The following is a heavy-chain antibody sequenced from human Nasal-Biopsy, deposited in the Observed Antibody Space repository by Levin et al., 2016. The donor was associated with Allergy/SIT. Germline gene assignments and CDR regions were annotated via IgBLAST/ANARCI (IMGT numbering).Heavy chain of an antibody. V-gene: IGHV3-30*18. D-gene: IGHD2-15*01. CDR1: GFTFSTYG. CDR3: AKEKGGWFRYFDS. J-gene: IGHJ4*02. Sequence: GGSLRLSCEASGFTFSTYGMHWVRQAPGKGLEWVAVISFDGSANYYADSVKGRFTISRDNSKNTLYLQMNSLRSEDTAVYYCAKEKGGWFRYFDSWGQGTLVTVSS. CDR2: ISFDGSAN.